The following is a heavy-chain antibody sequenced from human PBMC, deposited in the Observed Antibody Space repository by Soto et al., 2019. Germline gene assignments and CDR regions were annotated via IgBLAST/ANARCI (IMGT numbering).Heavy chain of an antibody. J-gene: IGHJ6*02. V-gene: IGHV1-69*13. D-gene: IGHD2-2*02. CDR2: IIPIFGTA. Sequence: GASVKVSCKASGGTFSSYAISWVRQAPGQGLEWMGGIIPIFGTANYAQKFQGRVTITADESTSTAYMELSSLRSEDTAVYYCACGRGCSSTSCYTIRYYYYGMDVWGQGTTVTVSS. CDR1: GGTFSSYA. CDR3: ACGRGCSSTSCYTIRYYYYGMDV.